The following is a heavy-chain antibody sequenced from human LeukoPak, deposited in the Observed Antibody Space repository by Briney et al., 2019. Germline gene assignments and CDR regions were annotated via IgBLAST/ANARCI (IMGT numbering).Heavy chain of an antibody. V-gene: IGHV4-39*01. J-gene: IGHJ4*02. D-gene: IGHD5-18*01. CDR1: GGSISSSNAY. CDR3: ASPRGFSYGYFDN. Sequence: SKTLSLTCTVSGGSISSSNAYWGWIRQPPGKGLEWIGSIYYSKNTYYNPSLKSRVTISADTSKNQFSLTLGSVSATDTAVYYCASPRGFSYGYFDNWGQGTLVTVSS. CDR2: IYYSKNT.